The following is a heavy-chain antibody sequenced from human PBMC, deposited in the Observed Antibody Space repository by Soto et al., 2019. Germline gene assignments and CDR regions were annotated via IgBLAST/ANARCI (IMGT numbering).Heavy chain of an antibody. Sequence: SETLSLTCTVSGGSISSYYWSWIRQPPGKGLEWIGYIYYSGSTNYNPSLKSRVTISVDTSKNQFSLKLSSVTAADTAVYYCARKEGGGLGVPAATPFDYGGKGPLVPVSS. CDR2: IYYSGST. D-gene: IGHD2-2*01. CDR1: GGSISSYY. V-gene: IGHV4-59*08. J-gene: IGHJ4*02. CDR3: ARKEGGGLGVPAATPFDY.